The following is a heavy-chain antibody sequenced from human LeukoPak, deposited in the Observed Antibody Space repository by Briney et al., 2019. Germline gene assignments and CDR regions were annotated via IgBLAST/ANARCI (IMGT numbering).Heavy chain of an antibody. Sequence: SETLSLTCTVSGGSISSSSYSWGWIRQPPGKGLEWIGSIYYSGSTYYNPSLKSRVTISVDTSKNQFSLKLSSVTAADTAVYYCASQTSRGSPVDYWGQGTLVTASS. J-gene: IGHJ4*02. CDR2: IYYSGST. CDR3: ASQTSRGSPVDY. CDR1: GGSISSSSYS. V-gene: IGHV4-39*01. D-gene: IGHD1-14*01.